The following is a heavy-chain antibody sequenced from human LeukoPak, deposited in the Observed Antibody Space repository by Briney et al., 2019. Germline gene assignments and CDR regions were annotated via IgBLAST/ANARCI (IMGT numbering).Heavy chain of an antibody. J-gene: IGHJ4*02. D-gene: IGHD2/OR15-2a*01. V-gene: IGHV1-2*02. CDR1: GYTFTDYY. Sequence: ASVKVSCKASGYTFTDYYIHWVRQAPGQGLEWMGWVSPNSGDTDYAQKFQDRVIMTRDTSINTAYIELSSLRSDDTAVYYCARGRRILWRDPNAGDFFDYWGQGTLVIVSS. CDR2: VSPNSGDT. CDR3: ARGRRILWRDPNAGDFFDY.